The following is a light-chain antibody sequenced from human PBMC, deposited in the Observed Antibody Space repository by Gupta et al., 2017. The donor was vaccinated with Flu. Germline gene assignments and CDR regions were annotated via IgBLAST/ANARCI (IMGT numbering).Light chain of an antibody. CDR2: AAA. J-gene: IGKJ4*01. CDR1: HGISNY. V-gene: IGKV1-16*02. CDR3: LHDTSAPIT. Sequence: DIEMTHPPSSLSASVGDTVTLTCRASHGISNYLAWFQQRPGKAPKCLIYAAATVKSGVHSKFSGSGSGTDFTLTISSLQPEDFATYYCLHDTSAPITFGGGTKVDIK.